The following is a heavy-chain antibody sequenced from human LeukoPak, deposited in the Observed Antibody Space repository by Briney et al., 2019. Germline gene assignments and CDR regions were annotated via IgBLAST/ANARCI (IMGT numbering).Heavy chain of an antibody. J-gene: IGHJ4*02. CDR2: MSSSSSYI. D-gene: IGHD4-23*01. Sequence: GGSLRLSCAASGFTFSNHIMNWVRQAPGKGLEWVSSMSSSSSYIYYADSVKGRFSISRDNAKNSLYLEMNSLRAEDTAVYYCASTADYGGNSIRTFDYWGQGTLVTVSS. V-gene: IGHV3-21*01. CDR3: ASTADYGGNSIRTFDY. CDR1: GFTFSNHI.